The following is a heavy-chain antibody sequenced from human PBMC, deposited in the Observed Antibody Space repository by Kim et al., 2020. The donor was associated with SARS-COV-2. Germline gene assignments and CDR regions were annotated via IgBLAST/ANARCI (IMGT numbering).Heavy chain of an antibody. Sequence: SETLSLTCTVSGGSISSGGYYWSWIRQHPGKGLEWIGYIYYSGSTYYNPSLKSRVTISVDTSKNQFSLKLSSVTAADTAVYYCARDPGKRGEDYWGQGTLLTVSS. D-gene: IGHD6-13*01. CDR1: GGSISSGGYY. CDR2: IYYSGST. J-gene: IGHJ4*02. CDR3: ARDPGKRGEDY. V-gene: IGHV4-31*03.